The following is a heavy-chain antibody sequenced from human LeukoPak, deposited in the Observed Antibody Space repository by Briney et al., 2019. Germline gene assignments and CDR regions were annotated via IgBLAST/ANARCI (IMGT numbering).Heavy chain of an antibody. V-gene: IGHV1-2*02. CDR2: INPNSGGT. D-gene: IGHD6-13*01. CDR3: ARDHLIAAAGNADY. CDR1: GYTFTGYY. J-gene: IGHJ4*02. Sequence: ASVKVSCKASGYTFTGYYMHWVRQAPGQGLEWMGWINPNSGGTSYAQKFQGRVTMTRDTSISTAYMELSRLRSDDTAVYYCARDHLIAAAGNADYWGQGTLVTVFS.